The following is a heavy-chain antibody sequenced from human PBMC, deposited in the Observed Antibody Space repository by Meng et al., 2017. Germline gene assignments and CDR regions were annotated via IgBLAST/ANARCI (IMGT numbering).Heavy chain of an antibody. CDR2: INPNSGGT. J-gene: IGHJ6*02. Sequence: ASVKVSCKASGYTFTGYYMHWVRQAPGQGLEWMGRINPNSGGTNYAQKFQGRVTMTRDTSISTAYMELSSVTAADTAVYYCARDWGTHTIFGVVISRGMDVWGQGTMVTVSS. CDR1: GYTFTGYY. D-gene: IGHD3-3*01. CDR3: ARDWGTHTIFGVVISRGMDV. V-gene: IGHV1-2*06.